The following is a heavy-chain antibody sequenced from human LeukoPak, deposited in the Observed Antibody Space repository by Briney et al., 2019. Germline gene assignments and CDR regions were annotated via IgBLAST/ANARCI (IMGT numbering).Heavy chain of an antibody. CDR2: ISSSGSTI. D-gene: IGHD6-6*01. CDR3: ARAGGGSSLLRFDY. V-gene: IGHV3-11*04. J-gene: IGHJ4*02. Sequence: PGGSLRLSCAASGFTVSSNYMSWIRQAPGKGLEWVSYISSSGSTIYYADSVKGRFTVSRDNAKNSLYLQMNSLRAEDTAVYYCARAGGGSSLLRFDYWGQGTLVTVSS. CDR1: GFTVSSNY.